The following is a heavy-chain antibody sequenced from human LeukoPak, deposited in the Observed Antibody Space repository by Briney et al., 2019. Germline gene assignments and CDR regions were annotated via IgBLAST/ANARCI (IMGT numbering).Heavy chain of an antibody. Sequence: GGSLRLSCAASGFTFSSYAMHWVRQAPGKGLEWVSVIYSGGSTYYADSVKGRFTISRDNSKNTLYLQMNSLRAEDTAVYYCAKVNDFWSGYSRDYMDVWGKGTTVTVSS. CDR2: IYSGGST. CDR3: AKVNDFWSGYSRDYMDV. CDR1: GFTFSSYA. D-gene: IGHD3-3*01. J-gene: IGHJ6*03. V-gene: IGHV3-66*01.